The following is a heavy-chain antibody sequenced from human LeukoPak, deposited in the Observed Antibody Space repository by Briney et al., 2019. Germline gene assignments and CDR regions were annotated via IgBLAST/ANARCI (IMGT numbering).Heavy chain of an antibody. Sequence: ASVKVSCKASGYTFTSYGIRWVRQAPGQGLEWMGWISAYNGNTNYAQKLQGRVTMTTDTSTSTAYMELRSLRSDDTAVYYCARAVYDFFPRGYGMDVWGQGTTVTVSS. J-gene: IGHJ6*02. V-gene: IGHV1-18*01. D-gene: IGHD3-3*01. CDR2: ISAYNGNT. CDR1: GYTFTSYG. CDR3: ARAVYDFFPRGYGMDV.